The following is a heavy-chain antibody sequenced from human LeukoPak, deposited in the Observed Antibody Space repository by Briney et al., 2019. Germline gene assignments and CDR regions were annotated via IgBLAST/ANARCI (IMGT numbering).Heavy chain of an antibody. V-gene: IGHV3-15*01. D-gene: IGHD3-10*01. CDR3: VKDLMRDIWFGES. J-gene: IGHJ5*02. CDR1: GFPFSDDW. CDR2: IKKKDDGGTA. Sequence: GGSLRLSCAASGFPFSDDWMSWVRQAPGRGLEWVGRIKKKDDGGTADYSAPVKGRFTISRDNSNNILYLQMNNLRAEDTAVYYCVKDLMRDIWFGESWGQGTLVTVSS.